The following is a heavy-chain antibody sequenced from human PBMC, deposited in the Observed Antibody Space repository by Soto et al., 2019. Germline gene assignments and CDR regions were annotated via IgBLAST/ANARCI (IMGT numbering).Heavy chain of an antibody. D-gene: IGHD4-17*01. CDR2: IYYSGST. Sequence: PSETLSLTCTVSGGSITSGGYYWSWIRQHPGKGLEWIGYIYYSGSTYYNPSLKSRVSTSVDTSKNQFSLKLSSVTAADTAVYYCARGTYDHGVMSWGQGTLVTVSS. J-gene: IGHJ4*02. V-gene: IGHV4-31*03. CDR3: ARGTYDHGVMS. CDR1: GGSITSGGYY.